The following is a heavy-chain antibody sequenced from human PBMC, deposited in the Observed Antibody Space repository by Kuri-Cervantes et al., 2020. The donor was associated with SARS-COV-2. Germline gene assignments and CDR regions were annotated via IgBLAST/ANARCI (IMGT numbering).Heavy chain of an antibody. Sequence: GSLRLSCTVSGYSISSGYYWGWIRQPPGKGLEWIGSIYHSGSTYYNPSLKSRVTISVDTSKNQFSLKLSSVTAADTAVYYCAREDSSSWLYSCDYWGQGTLVTVSS. CDR2: IYHSGST. D-gene: IGHD6-13*01. CDR3: AREDSSSWLYSCDY. CDR1: GYSISSGYY. J-gene: IGHJ4*02. V-gene: IGHV4-38-2*02.